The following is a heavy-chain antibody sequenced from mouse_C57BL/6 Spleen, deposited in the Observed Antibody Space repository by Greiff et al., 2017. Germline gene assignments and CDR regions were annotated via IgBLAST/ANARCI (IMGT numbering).Heavy chain of an antibody. CDR1: GYSITSGYY. D-gene: IGHD1-1*01. CDR3: ARSFYYGSSYFDD. Sequence: ESGPGLVKPSQSLSLTCSVTGYSITSGYYWNWIRQFPGNKLEWMGYISYDGSNNYNPSLKNRISITRAPSKNQFFLMLNSVTTEDTATXYCARSFYYGSSYFDDWGADATLTDSS. J-gene: IGHJ2*01. CDR2: ISYDGSN. V-gene: IGHV3-6*01.